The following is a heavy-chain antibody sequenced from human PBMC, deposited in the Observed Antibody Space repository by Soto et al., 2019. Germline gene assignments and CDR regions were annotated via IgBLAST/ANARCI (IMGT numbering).Heavy chain of an antibody. V-gene: IGHV1-18*01. CDR3: ARLAGYDFWSGPTPGYYYGMDV. CDR1: GYTFTSYG. J-gene: IGHJ6*02. CDR2: ISAYNGNT. Sequence: QVQLVQSGAEVKKPGASVKVSCKASGYTFTSYGISWVRQAPGQGLEWMGWISAYNGNTNYAQKLQGRVTMTTDTPTSTAYMELRRLRSADTAVYYCARLAGYDFWSGPTPGYYYGMDVWGQGTTVTVSS. D-gene: IGHD3-3*01.